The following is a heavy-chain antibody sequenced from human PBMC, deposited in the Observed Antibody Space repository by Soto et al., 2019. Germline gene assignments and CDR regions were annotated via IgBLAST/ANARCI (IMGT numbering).Heavy chain of an antibody. D-gene: IGHD5-12*01. CDR2: ISYDGSNK. CDR1: GFTFSSYG. Sequence: PGGSLRLSCAASGFTFSSYGMHWVRQAPGKGLEWVAVISYDGSNKYYADSVKGRFTISRDNSKNTLYLQMNSLRAEDTAVYYCAKAPLEMATIGVYYYGMDVWGQGTKVTVYS. CDR3: AKAPLEMATIGVYYYGMDV. V-gene: IGHV3-30*18. J-gene: IGHJ6*02.